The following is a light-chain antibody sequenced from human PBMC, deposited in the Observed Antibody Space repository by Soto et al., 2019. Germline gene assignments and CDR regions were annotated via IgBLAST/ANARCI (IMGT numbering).Light chain of an antibody. CDR1: SSNIGNNA. J-gene: IGLJ1*01. CDR2: YDD. CDR3: AAWDDSLNGPV. Sequence: QSLLTQPPSVSEAPRQRVTISCSGSSSNIGNNAVNWYQQLPGKAPKLLIYYDDLLPSGVSDRFSGSKSGTSASLAISGLQSEDEADYYCAAWDDSLNGPVFGTGTKLTVL. V-gene: IGLV1-36*01.